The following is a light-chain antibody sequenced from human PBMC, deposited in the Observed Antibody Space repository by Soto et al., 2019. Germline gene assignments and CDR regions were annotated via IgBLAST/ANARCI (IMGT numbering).Light chain of an antibody. J-gene: IGKJ1*01. CDR1: QSVSSSY. Sequence: EIVLTQSPGTLSLSPGERATLSCRASQSVSSSYLAWYQQKPGQAPRLLIYGASSRATGIPDRSSGSGSGTDFTLPIRRLEPEDVAGYYCQQYGSSPRTFGQGTKVEIK. CDR2: GAS. V-gene: IGKV3-20*01. CDR3: QQYGSSPRT.